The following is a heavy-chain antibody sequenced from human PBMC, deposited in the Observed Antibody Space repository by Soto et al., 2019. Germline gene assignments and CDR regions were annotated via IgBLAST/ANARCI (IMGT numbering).Heavy chain of an antibody. CDR3: ARRPSKYCSTTTCYASDY. CDR2: VNWNAAGI. CDR1: GFTFDDYG. D-gene: IGHD2-2*01. J-gene: IGHJ4*02. Sequence: EVPLVESGGGVVRPGGSLRLSCATSGFTFDDYGMSWVRQVPGKGLEWVSGVNWNAAGIGYADSVKGRFTISRDNAKNSLYLQMNSLRAEDTALYYCARRPSKYCSTTTCYASDYWGQGTLVTVSS. V-gene: IGHV3-20*04.